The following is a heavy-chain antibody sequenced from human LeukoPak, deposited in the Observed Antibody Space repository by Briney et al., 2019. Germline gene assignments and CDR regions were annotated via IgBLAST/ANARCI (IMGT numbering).Heavy chain of an antibody. D-gene: IGHD1-26*01. Sequence: SETLSLTCAVYGGSFSGYYWSWIRQPPGKGLEWIGYIYYSGSTNYNPSLKSRVTMSVDTSKNQFSLKLSSVTAADTAVYYCATLGSYYVNYYYYGMDVWGQGTTVTVSS. CDR1: GGSFSGYY. V-gene: IGHV4-59*08. CDR3: ATLGSYYVNYYYYGMDV. CDR2: IYYSGST. J-gene: IGHJ6*02.